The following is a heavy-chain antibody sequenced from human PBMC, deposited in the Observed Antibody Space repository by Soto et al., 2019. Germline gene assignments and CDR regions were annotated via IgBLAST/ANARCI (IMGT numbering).Heavy chain of an antibody. D-gene: IGHD3-9*01. CDR3: ARGQLLRYFDWLLSGFDY. Sequence: QPGGSLRLSCAASGFTFSSYWMSWVRQAPGKGLEWVANIEQDGSEKYYVDSVKGRFTISRDNAKNSLYLQMNSLRAEDTAVYYCARGQLLRYFDWLLSGFDYWGQGTLVTVSS. CDR1: GFTFSSYW. CDR2: IEQDGSEK. V-gene: IGHV3-7*03. J-gene: IGHJ4*02.